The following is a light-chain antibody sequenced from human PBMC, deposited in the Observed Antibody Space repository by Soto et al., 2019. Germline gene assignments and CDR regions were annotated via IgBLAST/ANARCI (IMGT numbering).Light chain of an antibody. J-gene: IGKJ2*01. CDR3: QQYNNWPPYT. CDR1: QSVGSN. CDR2: GAS. Sequence: EIVMTQSPAILSVSPGERATLSCRASQSVGSNLAWYQQKPGQAPRLLIYGASTRAPGIPARFSASGSGTESTLTISTLQSEDFAVYCCQQYNNWPPYTFGQGTKVEIK. V-gene: IGKV3-15*01.